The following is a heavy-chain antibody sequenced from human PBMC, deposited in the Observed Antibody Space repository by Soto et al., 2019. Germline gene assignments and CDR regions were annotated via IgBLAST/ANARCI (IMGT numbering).Heavy chain of an antibody. CDR3: AKNVRFSQASDY. CDR1: GFSFSSYA. V-gene: IGHV3-23*01. J-gene: IGHJ4*02. Sequence: EVQLLESGGGLVQPGGSLRLSCAASGFSFSSYAMSWVRQAPGKGLEWVSAISGSGGSTYYADSVKGRFTISRDNSKNTLYLQMNSLRAEVTAVYYCAKNVRFSQASDYWGQGTLVTVSS. D-gene: IGHD3-3*01. CDR2: ISGSGGST.